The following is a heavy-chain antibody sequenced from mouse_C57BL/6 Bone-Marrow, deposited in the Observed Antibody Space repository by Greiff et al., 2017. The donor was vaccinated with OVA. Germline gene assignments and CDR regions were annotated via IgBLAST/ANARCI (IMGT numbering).Heavy chain of an antibody. CDR1: GYTFTSYW. D-gene: IGHD1-1*01. V-gene: IGHV1-69*01. CDR2: IDPSDSYT. Sequence: QVQLQQPGAELVMPGASVKLSCKASGYTFTSYWMHWVKQRPGQGLEWIGEIDPSDSYTNYNQKFKGKSTLTVDNSSSTAYMQLSSLTSEDSAVYYCARYPPYYGSSPWYFDVWGTGTTVTVSS. J-gene: IGHJ1*03. CDR3: ARYPPYYGSSPWYFDV.